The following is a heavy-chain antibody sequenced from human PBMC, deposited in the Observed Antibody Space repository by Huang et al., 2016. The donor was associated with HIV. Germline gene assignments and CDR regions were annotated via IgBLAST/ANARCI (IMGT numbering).Heavy chain of an antibody. CDR2: SHACNGNT. D-gene: IGHD2-8*01. CDR1: GYTFASYA. Sequence: QVQLVQSGAEVKRPGASVKVSCKASGYTFASYAMHWVRQAPGQRLEWMGWSHACNGNTKYSQKFQGRVTITRDTSANTAYMELTSLRSEDTAVYYCARVPLLTIYTIDYYFDFWGQGTLVTVSS. V-gene: IGHV1-3*01. CDR3: ARVPLLTIYTIDYYFDF. J-gene: IGHJ4*02.